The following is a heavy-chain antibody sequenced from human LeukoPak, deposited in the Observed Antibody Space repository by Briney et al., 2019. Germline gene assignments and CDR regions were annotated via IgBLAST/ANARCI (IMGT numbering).Heavy chain of an antibody. V-gene: IGHV4-30-2*01. CDR3: ARDRVRYYDSSGYSNWFDP. D-gene: IGHD3-22*01. Sequence: SETLSLTCAVSGGSISSGGYSWSRIRQPPGKGLEWIGYIYHSGSTYYNPSLKSRVTISVDRSKNQFSLKLSSVTAADTAVYYCARDRVRYYDSSGYSNWFDPWGQGTLVTVSS. CDR1: GGSISSGGYS. CDR2: IYHSGST. J-gene: IGHJ5*02.